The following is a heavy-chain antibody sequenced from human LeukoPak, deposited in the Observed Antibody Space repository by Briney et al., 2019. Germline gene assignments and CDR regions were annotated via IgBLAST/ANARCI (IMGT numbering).Heavy chain of an antibody. J-gene: IGHJ4*02. CDR3: ARDLYSSRTNDAFVI. D-gene: IGHD6-13*01. V-gene: IGHV4-39*07. Sequence: SETLSLTCTVSGGSIRSTSYYWGWIRQPPGKGLEWIGSIYYSGSNYYNPSLKSRVTISVDTSKNPFSLKLSSVTAADTAVYYCARDLYSSRTNDAFVIWGQGTLVTVSS. CDR2: IYYSGSN. CDR1: GGSIRSTSYY.